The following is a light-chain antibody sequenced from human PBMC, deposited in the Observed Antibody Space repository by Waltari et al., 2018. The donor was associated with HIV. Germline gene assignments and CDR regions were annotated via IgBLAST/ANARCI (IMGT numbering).Light chain of an antibody. CDR2: QDS. CDR1: KLGDKY. Sequence: SYELTQPPSVSVSPGQTASITSPGDKLGDKYACWYQQKPGQSPVLVIYQDSKRPSGIPERFSGSNSGNTATLTISGTQAMDEADYYCQAWDSSTACGVFGGGTKLTVL. CDR3: QAWDSSTACGV. J-gene: IGLJ2*01. V-gene: IGLV3-1*01.